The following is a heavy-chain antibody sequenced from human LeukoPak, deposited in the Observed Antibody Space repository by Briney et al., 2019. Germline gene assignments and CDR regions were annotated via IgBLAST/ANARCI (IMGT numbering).Heavy chain of an antibody. V-gene: IGHV4-39*07. CDR3: ARGIESYYGSGSYRGLDY. CDR2: IYYSGST. D-gene: IGHD3-10*01. J-gene: IGHJ4*02. CDR1: GGSIGSSSYY. Sequence: SETLSLTCTVSGGSIGSSSYYWGWIRQPPGKGLEWIGSIYYSGSTYYSPSLKSRVTISVDTSKNQFSLKLSSVTAADTAVYYCARGIESYYGSGSYRGLDYWGQGTLVTVSS.